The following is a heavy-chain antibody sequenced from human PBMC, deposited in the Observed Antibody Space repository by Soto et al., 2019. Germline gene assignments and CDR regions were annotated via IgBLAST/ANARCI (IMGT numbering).Heavy chain of an antibody. CDR3: ARGWRIAAAENEYYFDY. J-gene: IGHJ4*02. D-gene: IGHD6-13*01. CDR2: IWYDGSNK. Sequence: PGGSLRLSCAASGFTFSSYGMHWVRQAPGKGLEWVAVIWYDGSNKYYADSVKGRFTISRDNSKNTLYLQMNSLRAEDTAVYYCARGWRIAAAENEYYFDYWGQGTLVTVSS. V-gene: IGHV3-33*01. CDR1: GFTFSSYG.